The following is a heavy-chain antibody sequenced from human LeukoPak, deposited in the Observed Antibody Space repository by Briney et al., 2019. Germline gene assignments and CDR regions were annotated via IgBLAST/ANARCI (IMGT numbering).Heavy chain of an antibody. CDR2: AYQRSKWYN. Sequence: SQTFSLTCAISGDSVSINSAAWNWIRQSPSRGLEWLGRAYQRSKWYNDYAVSVKSRITINPDIPKNQFSLQLNSVTPEDTAVYYCARSPSPYSSGWYFDYWGQGTLVTVSS. D-gene: IGHD6-19*01. CDR3: ARSPSPYSSGWYFDY. J-gene: IGHJ4*02. CDR1: GDSVSINSAA. V-gene: IGHV6-1*01.